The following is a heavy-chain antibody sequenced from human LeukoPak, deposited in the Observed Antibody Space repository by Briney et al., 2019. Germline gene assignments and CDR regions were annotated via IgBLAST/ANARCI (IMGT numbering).Heavy chain of an antibody. CDR3: ATKGGYDSPNYYYYYGTDY. V-gene: IGHV1-18*01. J-gene: IGHJ4*02. CDR2: ISAYNGNT. Sequence: ASVNVSCKTSGYTFTSYGISWVRQAPGQGLEWMGWISAYNGNTNYAQKFQGRVTITADESTSTAYMELSSLRSEDTAVYYCATKGGYDSPNYYYYYGTDYWGQGTLVTVSS. CDR1: GYTFTSYG. D-gene: IGHD5-12*01.